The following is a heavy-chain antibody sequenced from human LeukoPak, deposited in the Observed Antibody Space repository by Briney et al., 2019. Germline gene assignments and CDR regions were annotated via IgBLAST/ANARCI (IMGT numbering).Heavy chain of an antibody. Sequence: PGGSLRLSCAASGFTFSSYAMHWVRQSPGKGLDWVAFIRNDGNKYNYAESVKGRFTISRDNSKNTLYLQMDSLSAEDTAVYYCVKVDTWGQGILVTVSS. J-gene: IGHJ4*02. CDR1: GFTFSSYA. V-gene: IGHV3-30*02. D-gene: IGHD5-18*01. CDR2: IRNDGNKY. CDR3: VKVDT.